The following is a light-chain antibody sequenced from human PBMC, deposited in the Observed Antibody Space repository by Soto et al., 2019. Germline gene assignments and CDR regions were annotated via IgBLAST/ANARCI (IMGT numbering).Light chain of an antibody. CDR3: QQYGSSPPA. CDR2: GAS. J-gene: IGKJ1*01. V-gene: IGKV3-20*01. CDR1: QSVSSSY. Sequence: IVLTQSPVTLSLSPGERATLSCRASQSVSSSYLAWYQQKPGQAPRLLIYGASSRATGIPDRFSGSGSGTDSTLTISRLEPEDFAVYYCQQYGSSPPAFGQGTKVDIK.